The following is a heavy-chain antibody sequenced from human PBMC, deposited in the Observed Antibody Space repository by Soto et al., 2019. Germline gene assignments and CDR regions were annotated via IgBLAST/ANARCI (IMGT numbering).Heavy chain of an antibody. D-gene: IGHD3-10*01. CDR3: ATEYYYGSGTEGFQH. Sequence: ASVKVSCKVSGYTLTELSMHWVRQAPGKGLEWMGGFDPEDGETIYAQKFQGRVTMTEDTSTDTAYMEMSSLRSEDTAVYYWATEYYYGSGTEGFQHLGQGTLVTVSS. V-gene: IGHV1-24*01. J-gene: IGHJ1*01. CDR2: FDPEDGET. CDR1: GYTLTELS.